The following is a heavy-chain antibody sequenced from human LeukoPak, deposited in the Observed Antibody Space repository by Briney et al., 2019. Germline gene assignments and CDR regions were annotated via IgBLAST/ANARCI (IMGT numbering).Heavy chain of an antibody. CDR3: ARADRYFDWLAH. CDR1: GGSVTSNGYY. D-gene: IGHD3-9*01. J-gene: IGHJ5*02. CDR2: VYYSGST. Sequence: SETLSLTCSVSGGSVTSNGYYWTWMRQAPGKGPEWIGHVYYSGSTNYNPSLKSRVTISLDTSNSQFSLNLHSVTAADTAVYYCARADRYFDWLAHWGQGTLVTVSS. V-gene: IGHV4-61*08.